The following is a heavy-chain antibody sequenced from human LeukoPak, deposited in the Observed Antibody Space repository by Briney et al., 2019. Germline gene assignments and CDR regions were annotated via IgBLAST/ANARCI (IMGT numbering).Heavy chain of an antibody. Sequence: GGSLRLSCAASGFTFSSYGMHWVRQAPGKGLEWVAVMWDDGTNEYYVESVKGRFTISRDNGKRTLYLQMNSLRVEDTAVYYCARGRSWYCFDYWGQGTLVTVPS. CDR3: ARGRSWYCFDY. CDR1: GFTFSSYG. D-gene: IGHD6-19*01. J-gene: IGHJ4*02. V-gene: IGHV3-33*08. CDR2: MWDDGTNE.